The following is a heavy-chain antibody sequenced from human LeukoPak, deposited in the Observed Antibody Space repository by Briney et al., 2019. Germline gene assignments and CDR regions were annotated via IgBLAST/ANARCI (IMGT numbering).Heavy chain of an antibody. J-gene: IGHJ4*02. CDR3: ARLAAAGLTSDY. CDR2: IYYSGST. CDR1: GGSISSSSYY. Sequence: SETLSLTCTVSGGSISSSSYYWGWIRQPPGKGLEWIGSIYYSGSTYYNPSLKSRVTISVDTSKNQFSLKLSSVTAADTAVYYCARLAAAGLTSDYWGQGTLVTVSS. D-gene: IGHD6-13*01. V-gene: IGHV4-39*07.